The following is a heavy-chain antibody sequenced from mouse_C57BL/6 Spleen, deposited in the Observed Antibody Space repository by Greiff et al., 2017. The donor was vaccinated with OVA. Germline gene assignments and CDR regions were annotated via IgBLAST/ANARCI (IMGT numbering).Heavy chain of an antibody. D-gene: IGHD1-1*01. Sequence: VQLQQSGPELVKPGASVKISCKASGYAFSSSWMNWVKQRPGKGLEWIGRIYPGDGDTNYNGKFKGKATLTADKSSSTAYMQLSSLTSEDSAVYFCARWGTTVKGNWGQGTTLTVSS. CDR3: ARWGTTVKGN. CDR1: GYAFSSSW. CDR2: IYPGDGDT. V-gene: IGHV1-82*01. J-gene: IGHJ2*01.